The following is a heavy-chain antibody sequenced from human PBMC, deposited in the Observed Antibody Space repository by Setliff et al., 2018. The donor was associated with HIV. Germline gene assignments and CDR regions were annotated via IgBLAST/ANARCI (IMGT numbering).Heavy chain of an antibody. CDR3: AKVKVPTTDLYFLDYCVRDGSLTGRYYHYMDV. CDR2: ISGSGGST. Sequence: GGSLRLSCAASGFTFSSYWMHWVRQAPGKGLEWVSTISGSGGSTYSADSVKGRFTISRDNSKNTVYLQMNSLRVEDTAVYFCAKVKVPTTDLYFLDYCVRDGSLTGRYYHYMDVWGKGTTVTVSS. CDR1: GFTFSSYW. V-gene: IGHV3-23*01. J-gene: IGHJ6*03. D-gene: IGHD3-9*01.